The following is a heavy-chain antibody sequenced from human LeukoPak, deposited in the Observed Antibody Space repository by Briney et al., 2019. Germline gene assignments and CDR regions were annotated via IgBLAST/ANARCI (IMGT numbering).Heavy chain of an antibody. Sequence: SETLSLPCTLSGASFRSGGQYWGWIRQTPGKGLEWIGDVFYNGKTNYNPSLKCQVTISLDTSRSQFSLRLSSVTAADTGVYYCARIFDIWGRGTLVTVSS. CDR1: GASFRSGGQY. CDR2: VFYNGKT. V-gene: IGHV4-61*08. J-gene: IGHJ4*02. CDR3: ARIFDI.